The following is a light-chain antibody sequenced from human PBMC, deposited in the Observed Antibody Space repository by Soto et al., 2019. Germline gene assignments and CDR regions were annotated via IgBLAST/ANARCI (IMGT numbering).Light chain of an antibody. CDR1: TGAVTSAYS. J-gene: IGLJ1*01. CDR2: RTS. Sequence: QAVVTQEPSLTVSPGGTVTLTCASSTGAVTSAYSPNWFQQKPGQAPRTLIYRTSNKYSWTPARFSGSLLGDKAALTLSGVQPEDEVEYYCLLYYGGAYVFGTGTKVTVL. CDR3: LLYYGGAYV. V-gene: IGLV7-43*01.